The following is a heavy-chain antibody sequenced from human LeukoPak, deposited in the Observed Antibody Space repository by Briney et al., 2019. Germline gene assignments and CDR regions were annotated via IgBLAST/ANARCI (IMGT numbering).Heavy chain of an antibody. CDR3: VGWRLLSYYFDY. CDR1: GGSIGSSSYY. D-gene: IGHD2-21*01. J-gene: IGHJ4*02. Sequence: PSETLSLTCTVSGGSIGSSSYYWGWIRQPPGKGLEWIGSIYYSGSTYYNPSLKSRVTISVDTSKNQFSLKLSSVTAADTAVYYCVGWRLLSYYFDYWGQGTLVTVSS. CDR2: IYYSGST. V-gene: IGHV4-39*07.